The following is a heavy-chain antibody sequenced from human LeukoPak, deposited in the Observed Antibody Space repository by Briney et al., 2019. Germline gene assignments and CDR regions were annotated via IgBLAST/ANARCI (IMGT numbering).Heavy chain of an antibody. CDR3: ASLNNYGYYRGDFNY. J-gene: IGHJ4*02. V-gene: IGHV3-7*01. CDR1: GFTFSSYW. Sequence: PGGSLRLSCAASGFTFSSYWMSWVRQAPGKGREWVANIKQDGSEKYYVDSVKGRFTISRDNAKNSLYLQMNSLRAEDTAVYYCASLNNYGYYRGDFNYWGQGTLVTVSS. D-gene: IGHD4-17*01. CDR2: IKQDGSEK.